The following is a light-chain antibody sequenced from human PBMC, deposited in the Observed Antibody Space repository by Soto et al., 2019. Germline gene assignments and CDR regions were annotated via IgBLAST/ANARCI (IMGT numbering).Light chain of an antibody. CDR3: HQYGGSPPYT. CDR2: GAS. CDR1: QSVSSTY. V-gene: IGKV3-20*01. J-gene: IGKJ2*01. Sequence: EIVLTQSPGTLSLSPGERATLSCRASQSVSSTYLVWYQQKPGQALRLLIYGASSRATGIPDRFSSSGSGTDFTLTISRLEPEDFAVYYCHQYGGSPPYTFGQGTKLEIK.